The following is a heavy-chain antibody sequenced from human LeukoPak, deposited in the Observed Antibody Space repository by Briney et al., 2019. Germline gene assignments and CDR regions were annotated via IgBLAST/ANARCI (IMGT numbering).Heavy chain of an antibody. Sequence: CAASXFIFSSYGMHWVRQAPGKGLEWVAFIRYDGSNKYYADSVKGRFTICRDNSKRTLNMQMNSQRDEDTAVYYGAEDSRGSSAWNHWGQGTLVTVSS. J-gene: IGHJ5*02. V-gene: IGHV3-30*02. CDR2: IRYDGSNK. D-gene: IGHD6-19*01. CDR1: XFIFSSYG. CDR3: AEDSRGSSAWNH.